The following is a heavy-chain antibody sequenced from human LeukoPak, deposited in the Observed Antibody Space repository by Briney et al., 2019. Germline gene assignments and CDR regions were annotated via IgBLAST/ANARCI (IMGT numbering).Heavy chain of an antibody. V-gene: IGHV4-39*07. CDR2: IHYSGST. D-gene: IGHD5-24*01. J-gene: IGHJ4*02. CDR3: ARGWLQSGFDS. CDR1: GGSISSSSYY. Sequence: SETLSLTCTVSGGSISSSSYYWAWIRQPPGKGLEWIGSIHYSGSTNYNPSLKSRVTISVDTSKNQFSLQLNSVTPEDTAVYYCARGWLQSGFDSWGQGTLVTVSS.